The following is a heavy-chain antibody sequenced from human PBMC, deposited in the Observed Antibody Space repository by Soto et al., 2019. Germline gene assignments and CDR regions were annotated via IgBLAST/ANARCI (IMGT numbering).Heavy chain of an antibody. D-gene: IGHD6-19*01. Sequence: QVLLQESGPGLVQPSGTLSLSCAVSGGSVSSSFFWGWVRHPPGKGLEWIGDIFHSGSVNYNPSLKXXVTMSIDQSKNQFSLDLNSVTTADTAVYYCARSLGWSAIDYWGQGTLVIVSS. J-gene: IGHJ4*02. V-gene: IGHV4-4*02. CDR3: ARSLGWSAIDY. CDR2: IFHSGSV. CDR1: GGSVSSSFF.